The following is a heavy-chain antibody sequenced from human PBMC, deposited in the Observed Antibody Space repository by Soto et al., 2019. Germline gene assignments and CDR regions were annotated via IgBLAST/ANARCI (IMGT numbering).Heavy chain of an antibody. J-gene: IGHJ4*02. V-gene: IGHV3-30*18. Sequence: GGSLRLSCAASGFTFSSYGMHWVRQAPGKGLEWVAVISYDGSNKYYADSVKGRFTISRDNSKNTLYLQMNSLRAEDTAVYYCANDDRYCSSTSCYPFDYWGQGTLVTVSS. CDR2: ISYDGSNK. CDR1: GFTFSSYG. D-gene: IGHD2-2*01. CDR3: ANDDRYCSSTSCYPFDY.